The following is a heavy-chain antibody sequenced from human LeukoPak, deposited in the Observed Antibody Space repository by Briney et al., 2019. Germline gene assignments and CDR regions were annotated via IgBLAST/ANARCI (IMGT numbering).Heavy chain of an antibody. CDR2: INHSGST. CDR1: GGSFSGYY. D-gene: IGHD3-16*01. V-gene: IGHV4-34*01. CDR3: AREGEERLDFDY. J-gene: IGHJ4*02. Sequence: KASETLSLTCAVYGGSFSGYYWSWIRQPPGKGLEWIGEINHSGSTNYNPSLKSRVTISVDTSKNQFSLKLSSVTAADTAVYYCAREGEERLDFDYWGQGTLVTVSS.